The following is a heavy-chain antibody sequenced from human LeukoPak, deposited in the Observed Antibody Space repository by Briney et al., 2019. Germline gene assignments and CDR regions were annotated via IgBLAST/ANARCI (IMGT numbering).Heavy chain of an antibody. Sequence: SETLSLTCTVSGGSISSSSYYWSWIRQPPGKGLEWIGYIFYSGSTNYNPSLKSRVTISVDTSKNQFFLKLSSVTAADTAIYYCARGTRRDGYTFLDYWGQGTLVTVSS. J-gene: IGHJ4*02. CDR2: IFYSGST. CDR3: ARGTRRDGYTFLDY. V-gene: IGHV4-61*01. D-gene: IGHD5-24*01. CDR1: GGSISSSSYY.